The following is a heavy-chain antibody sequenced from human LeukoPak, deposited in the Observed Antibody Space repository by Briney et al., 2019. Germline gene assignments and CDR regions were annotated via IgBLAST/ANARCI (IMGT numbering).Heavy chain of an antibody. Sequence: GGSLRLSCAPSAFTFSSYAISSVRQAPGKGLEWVSAISGSGGSTYYAESVKGRFTISRDNSKNTLYLQMNSLRAEDTAVYYCAKDAVAAPETFDYWGQGTLVTVSS. J-gene: IGHJ4*02. CDR3: AKDAVAAPETFDY. CDR2: ISGSGGST. D-gene: IGHD6-25*01. CDR1: AFTFSSYA. V-gene: IGHV3-23*01.